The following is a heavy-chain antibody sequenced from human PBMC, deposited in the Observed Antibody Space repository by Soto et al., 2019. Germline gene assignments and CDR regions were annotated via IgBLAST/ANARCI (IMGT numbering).Heavy chain of an antibody. V-gene: IGHV3-23*01. CDR1: GFTFSTYT. J-gene: IGHJ2*01. Sequence: EVQLLESGGGLVQPGGSLRLSCAASGFTFSTYTMSWVRQAPGKGMECVSAISGTGGSSSYTDSVKGRFTISRDNSKNTPSLQMDSLRAGDTARYYCAKRAVAGRNWYFDLWGRGTLVTVSS. CDR3: AKRAVAGRNWYFDL. D-gene: IGHD6-19*01. CDR2: ISGTGGSS.